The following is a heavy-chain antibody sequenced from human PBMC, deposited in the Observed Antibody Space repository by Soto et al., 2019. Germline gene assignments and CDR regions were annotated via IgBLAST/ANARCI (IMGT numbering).Heavy chain of an antibody. D-gene: IGHD6-19*01. CDR3: ARIGEHWLIFDY. CDR1: GGSISSYY. CDR2: IYYSGST. Sequence: PSETLSLACTVSGGSISSYYWSWIRQPPGKGLEWIGYIYYSGSTNYNPSLKSRVTISVDTSKNQFSLKLSSVTAADTAVYYCARIGEHWLIFDYWGQGTLVTVSS. J-gene: IGHJ4*02. V-gene: IGHV4-59*08.